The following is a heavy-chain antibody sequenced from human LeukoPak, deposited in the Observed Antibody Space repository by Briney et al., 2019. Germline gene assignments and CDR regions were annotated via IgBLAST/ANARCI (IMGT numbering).Heavy chain of an antibody. CDR3: AKDSCASTSCYWDY. V-gene: IGHV3-23*01. CDR1: GFSFSTYA. CDR2: ISGSGGAT. J-gene: IGHJ4*02. D-gene: IGHD2-2*01. Sequence: PGGSLTLSCAASGFSFSTYAMNWVRQSPGKGLEWLSVISGSGGATYYADSVKGRFTISRDNSKNTLYLQMNSPTAEDTAIYYCAKDSCASTSCYWDYWGQGTLVTVSS.